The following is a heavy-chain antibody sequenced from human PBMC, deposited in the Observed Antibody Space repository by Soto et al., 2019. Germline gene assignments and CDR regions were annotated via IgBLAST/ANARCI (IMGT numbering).Heavy chain of an antibody. CDR3: ARGRGYPDSFDL. V-gene: IGHV3-30-3*01. D-gene: IGHD3-10*01. CDR2: TSYDGSNK. CDR1: GFTFSSYS. Sequence: GGSLRLSCAASGFTFSSYSMHWVRQAPGKGLEWVAVTSYDGSNKYYADSVKGRFTISRDNAKNTLYLQMNSLRVEDTAVYYCARGRGYPDSFDLWGQGTMVTVSS. J-gene: IGHJ3*01.